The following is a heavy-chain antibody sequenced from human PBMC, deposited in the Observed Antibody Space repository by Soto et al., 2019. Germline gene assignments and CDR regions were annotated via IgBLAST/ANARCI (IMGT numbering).Heavy chain of an antibody. CDR2: IYYDGST. CDR3: ARAIEDYYGSGSSDAFDI. CDR1: GGSISDYY. D-gene: IGHD3-10*01. V-gene: IGHV4-59*01. Sequence: SETLSLTCTVSGGSISDYYWSWIRQSPGKGLAWIGYIYYDGSTTYDSSLKSRVTISVDTSRSQFSLRLSSVTAADTAVYYCARAIEDYYGSGSSDAFDIWGQGAMVTVSS. J-gene: IGHJ3*02.